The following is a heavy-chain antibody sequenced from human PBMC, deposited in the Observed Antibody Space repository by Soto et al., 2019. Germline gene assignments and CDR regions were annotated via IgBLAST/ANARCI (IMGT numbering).Heavy chain of an antibody. CDR1: GFTFSSYA. Sequence: GGSLRLSCAASGFTFSSYAMHWARQAPGKGLEWVAVISYDGSNKYYADSVKGRFTISRDNSKNTLYLQMNSLRAEDTAVYYCANTVAGNPYFDYWGKGTLVTVSS. J-gene: IGHJ4*02. CDR3: ANTVAGNPYFDY. V-gene: IGHV3-30-3*01. CDR2: ISYDGSNK. D-gene: IGHD6-19*01.